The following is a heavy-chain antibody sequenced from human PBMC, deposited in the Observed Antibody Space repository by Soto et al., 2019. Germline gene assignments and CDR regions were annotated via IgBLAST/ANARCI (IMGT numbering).Heavy chain of an antibody. CDR2: ISNSSSTI. CDR3: ARAKIRYFDWLLDY. J-gene: IGHJ4*02. V-gene: IGHV3-48*02. CDR1: GFTFSTCN. D-gene: IGHD3-9*01. Sequence: GGSLRLSCTASGFTFSTCNINWVRQAPGKGLEWVSYISNSSSTIYYSDSVKGRFTISRDNAKNSLYLQMNSLRDDDTAVYYCARAKIRYFDWLLDYWGQGTLVTVS.